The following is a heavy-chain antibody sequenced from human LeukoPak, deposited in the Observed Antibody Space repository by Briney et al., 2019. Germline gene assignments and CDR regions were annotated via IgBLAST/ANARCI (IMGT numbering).Heavy chain of an antibody. V-gene: IGHV4-34*01. CDR2: INHSGST. Sequence: SETLSLTCAVYGGSFSGYYWSWIRQPPGKGLEWIGEINHSGSTNYNPSLKSRVTISVDTSKNQFSLKLSSVTAADTAVYYCAREMNIVVVPAVYNWFDPWGQGTLVTVSS. J-gene: IGHJ5*02. CDR1: GGSFSGYY. CDR3: AREMNIVVVPAVYNWFDP. D-gene: IGHD2-2*01.